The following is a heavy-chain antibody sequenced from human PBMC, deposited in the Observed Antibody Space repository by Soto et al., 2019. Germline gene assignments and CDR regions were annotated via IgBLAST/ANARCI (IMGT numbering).Heavy chain of an antibody. CDR3: ARVRDSSGYYPNWFDP. V-gene: IGHV4-61*01. CDR2: IYYSGST. J-gene: IGHJ5*02. Sequence: SETLSLTCTVSGGSVSSGSYYWSWIRQPPGKGLEWIGYIYYSGSTNYNPSLKSRVTISVDTSKNQFSLKLSSVTAADTAVYYCARVRDSSGYYPNWFDPWGQGTLVTVSS. CDR1: GGSVSSGSYY. D-gene: IGHD3-22*01.